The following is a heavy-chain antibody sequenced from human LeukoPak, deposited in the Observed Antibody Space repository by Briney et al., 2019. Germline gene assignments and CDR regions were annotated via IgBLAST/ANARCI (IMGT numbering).Heavy chain of an antibody. CDR2: ISRNSGSI. D-gene: IGHD6-19*01. V-gene: IGHV3-9*01. CDR3: AKDLGIAVAGRAFDY. Sequence: PGGSLRLSCAASGFTFDDYAMHWVRQAPGKGLEWVSGISRNSGSIGYADSVKGRFTISRDNAKNSLYLQMNSLRAEDTALYYCAKDLGIAVAGRAFDYWGQGTLVTVSS. J-gene: IGHJ4*02. CDR1: GFTFDDYA.